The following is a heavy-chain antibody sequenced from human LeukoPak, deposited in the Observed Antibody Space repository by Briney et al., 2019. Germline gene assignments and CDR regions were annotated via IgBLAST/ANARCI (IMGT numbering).Heavy chain of an antibody. CDR1: GCSISSGDYY. CDR3: ARDSSGYYFDY. CDR2: IYYSGST. V-gene: IGHV4-30-4*01. Sequence: PPQTLSLTCTVSGCSISSGDYYWSWIRQPPGKGLEWIGYIYYSGSTYYNPSLKSRVTISVDTSKNQFSLKLSSVTAADTAVYYCARDSSGYYFDYWGQGTLVTVSS. D-gene: IGHD3-22*01. J-gene: IGHJ4*02.